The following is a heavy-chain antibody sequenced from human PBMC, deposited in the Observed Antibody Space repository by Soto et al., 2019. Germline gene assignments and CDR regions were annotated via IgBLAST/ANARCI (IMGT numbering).Heavy chain of an antibody. J-gene: IGHJ4*02. CDR1: GFTFSSYA. CDR2: ISGSGGST. CDR3: AKLNVGILYQREPFDY. D-gene: IGHD2-8*01. Sequence: GGSLRLSCAASGFTFSSYAMSWVRQAPGKGLEWVSAISGSGGSTYYADSVKGRFTISRDNTKNTLYLQMNSLRAEDTAVYYCAKLNVGILYQREPFDYWGQGTLVTVSS. V-gene: IGHV3-23*01.